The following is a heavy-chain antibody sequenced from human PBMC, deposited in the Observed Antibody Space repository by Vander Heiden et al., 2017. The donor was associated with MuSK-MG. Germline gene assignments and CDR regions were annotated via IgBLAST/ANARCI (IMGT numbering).Heavy chain of an antibody. Sequence: EVQLVESGGRFVQPGVPLRLSCGTSGFTLSGPGMNRVRRVPGRGPEWVSFSSGSGGALYYADSVRGRFTVARDNSKNTVCLQMNTLSPEDTAVYFCARNPGPYNGEIDYWGQGTLVAVS. CDR1: GFTLSGPG. CDR3: ARNPGPYNGEIDY. D-gene: IGHD1-20*01. J-gene: IGHJ4*02. V-gene: IGHV3-23*04. CDR2: SSGSGGAL.